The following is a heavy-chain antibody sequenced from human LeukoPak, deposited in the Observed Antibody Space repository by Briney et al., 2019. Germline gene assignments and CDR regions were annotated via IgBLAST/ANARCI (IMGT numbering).Heavy chain of an antibody. Sequence: GGSLRLSCAASGFTFSSYEMNWVRQAPGKGLEWVSYISSSGSTIYYADSVKGRFTISRDNAKNSLYLQMNSLRAEDTAVYYCARDHYDIPESPGPQADWGQGTLVTVSS. V-gene: IGHV3-48*03. CDR3: ARDHYDIPESPGPQAD. CDR2: ISSSGSTI. D-gene: IGHD3-22*01. J-gene: IGHJ4*02. CDR1: GFTFSSYE.